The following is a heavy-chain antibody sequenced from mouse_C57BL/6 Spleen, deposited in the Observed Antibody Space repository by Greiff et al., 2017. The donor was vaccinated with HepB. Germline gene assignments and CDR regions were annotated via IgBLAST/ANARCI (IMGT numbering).Heavy chain of an antibody. CDR3: ARYRTYWYFDV. V-gene: IGHV1-64*01. J-gene: IGHJ1*03. CDR1: GYTFTSYW. Sequence: QVQLQQPGAELVKPGASVKLSCKASGYTFTSYWMHWVKQRPGQGLEWIGMIHPNSGSTNYNEKFKSKATLTVDKSSSTAYMQLSSLTSEDSAVYYCARYRTYWYFDVWGTGTTVTVSS. CDR2: IHPNSGST.